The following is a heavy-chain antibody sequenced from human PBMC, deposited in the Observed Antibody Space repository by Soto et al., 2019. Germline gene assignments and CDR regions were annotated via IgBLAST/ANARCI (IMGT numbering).Heavy chain of an antibody. CDR1: GGSFSGYY. CDR3: ASGLDDYYYYYMDV. D-gene: IGHD2-2*03. J-gene: IGHJ6*03. V-gene: IGHV4-34*01. Sequence: QVQLQQWGAGLLKPSETLSLTCAVYGGSFSGYYWSWIRQPPGKGLEWIGEINHSGSTNYNPSLKSRVPISGDTSKNKLSLKLSSVTAADTAVYYCASGLDDYYYYYMDVWGKGTTVTVSS. CDR2: INHSGST.